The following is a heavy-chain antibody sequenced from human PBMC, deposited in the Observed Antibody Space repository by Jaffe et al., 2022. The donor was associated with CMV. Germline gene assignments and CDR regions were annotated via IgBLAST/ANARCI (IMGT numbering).Heavy chain of an antibody. V-gene: IGHV3-73*01. CDR1: GFTFSGSA. D-gene: IGHD3-3*02. CDR3: TRGIRWGSGGGFGPSSKGYYYYYMDV. J-gene: IGHJ6*03. Sequence: EVQLVESGGGLVQPGGSLKLSCAASGFTFSGSAMHWVRQASGKGLEWVGRIRSKANSYATAYAASVKGRFTISRDDSKNTAYLQMNSLKTEDTAVYYCTRGIRWGSGGGFGPSSKGYYYYYMDVWGKGTTVTVSS. CDR2: IRSKANSYAT.